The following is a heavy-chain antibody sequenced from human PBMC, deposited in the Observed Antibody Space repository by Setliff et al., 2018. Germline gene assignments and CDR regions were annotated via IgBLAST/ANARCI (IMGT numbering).Heavy chain of an antibody. Sequence: PSETLSLTCNVSGDSMNDNHWTWIRQPPGKGLEWIGYXXXXXXXXXXXXXXXXXXXXVDMSKNQFSLKLSSVIAADTAVYYCARGVSSVSWTPRYWGRGILVTVSS. V-gene: IGHV4-4*09. CDR1: GDSMNDNH. CDR3: ARGVSSVSWTPRY. J-gene: IGHJ4*02. CDR2: XXXXXXX. D-gene: IGHD6-19*01.